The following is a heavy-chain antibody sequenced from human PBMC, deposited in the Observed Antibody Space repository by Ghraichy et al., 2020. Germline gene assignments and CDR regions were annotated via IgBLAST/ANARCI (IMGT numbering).Heavy chain of an antibody. V-gene: IGHV4-59*08. D-gene: IGHD1-14*01. CDR3: ARGSITCYYGLDV. J-gene: IGHJ6*02. CDR2: FYYTGIT. CDR1: GGSISGYY. Sequence: GSLRLSCTVSGGSISGYYWTWIRQPPGKGLEWIGYFYYTGITNYNPSLKSRVTISVDTSKNQFSLKLSSVTAADTAVYYCARGSITCYYGLDVWGQGTTVTVSS.